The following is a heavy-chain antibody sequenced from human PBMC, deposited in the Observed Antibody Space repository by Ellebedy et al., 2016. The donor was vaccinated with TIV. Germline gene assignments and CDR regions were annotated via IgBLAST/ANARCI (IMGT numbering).Heavy chain of an antibody. V-gene: IGHV4-61*01. CDR2: IFYSGTT. Sequence: SETLSLTXTVSGGSVSSGTYFWSWIRQPPGKGLEWIGYIFYSGTTNYNPSLKSRVTISLDTSKNQFSLKLSSVTAADTAVYYCARDVGSCFDYWGQGTLVTVSS. CDR3: ARDVGSCFDY. D-gene: IGHD3-10*01. CDR1: GGSVSSGTYF. J-gene: IGHJ4*02.